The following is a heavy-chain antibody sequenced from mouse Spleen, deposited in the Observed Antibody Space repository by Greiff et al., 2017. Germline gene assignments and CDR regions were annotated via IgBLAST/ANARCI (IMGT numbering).Heavy chain of an antibody. D-gene: IGHD2-3*01. CDR1: GYSITSGYY. Sequence: EVQLQESGPGLVKPSQSLSLTCSVTGYSITSGYYWNWIRQFPGNKLEWMGYISYDGSNNYNPSLKNRISITRDTSKNQFFLKLNSVTTEDTATYYCASGLLRGLDYWGQGTTLTVSS. V-gene: IGHV3-6*02. J-gene: IGHJ2*01. CDR2: ISYDGSN. CDR3: ASGLLRGLDY.